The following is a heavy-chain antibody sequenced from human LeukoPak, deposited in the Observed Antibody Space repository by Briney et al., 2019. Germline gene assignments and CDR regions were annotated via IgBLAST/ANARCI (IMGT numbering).Heavy chain of an antibody. J-gene: IGHJ4*02. CDR2: IIPILGIA. CDR3: ARAVSFYLPDLFDY. D-gene: IGHD1-26*01. CDR1: GGTFSSYA. V-gene: IGHV1-69*04. Sequence: SVKVSCKASGGTFSSYAISWVRPAPGQGLEWMGRIIPILGIANYAQKFQGRVTITADKSTSTAYMELSSLRSEDTAVYYCARAVSFYLPDLFDYWGQGTLVTVSS.